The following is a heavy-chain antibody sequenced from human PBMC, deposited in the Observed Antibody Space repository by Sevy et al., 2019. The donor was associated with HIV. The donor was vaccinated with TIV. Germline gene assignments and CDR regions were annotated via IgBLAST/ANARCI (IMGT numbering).Heavy chain of an antibody. V-gene: IGHV3-23*01. CDR2: ISGSGTRT. CDR1: GFSFDSYG. J-gene: IGHJ6*03. CDR3: AKGGWGHYDPDEIGYYFYYYNMDV. D-gene: IGHD3-22*01. Sequence: GGSLRLSCAVSGFSFDSYGMTWVRQAPGKGLEWVSGISGSGTRTYYADSVKGRFIISRDNSKNTLYLQMNSLRSEDTAIEYCAKGGWGHYDPDEIGYYFYYYNMDVWGKGTTVTVSS.